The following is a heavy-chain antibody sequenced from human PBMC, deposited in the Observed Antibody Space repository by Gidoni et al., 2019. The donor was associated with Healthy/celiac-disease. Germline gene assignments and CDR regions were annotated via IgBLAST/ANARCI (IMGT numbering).Heavy chain of an antibody. V-gene: IGHV1-2*02. J-gene: IGHJ4*02. CDR2: INPKSGGT. CDR1: GYPFTGYY. D-gene: IGHD1-20*01. Sequence: QVQLVQSGAEVKKPGASVKVSCKASGYPFTGYYMHWVRQAPGQGREWMGWINPKSGGTNYAQKFQGRVTMTRDTSISTAYMELSRLRSDDTAVYYCARGLSVLITSFDYWGQGTLVTVSS. CDR3: ARGLSVLITSFDY.